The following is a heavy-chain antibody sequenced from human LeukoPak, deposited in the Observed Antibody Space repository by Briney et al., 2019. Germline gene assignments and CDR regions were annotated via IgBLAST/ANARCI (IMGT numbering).Heavy chain of an antibody. D-gene: IGHD1-7*01. Sequence: PGGSLRLSCEASGFTFSNYWMTWVRQAPGKGLEWVANIKQVGSETYYVDSVKGRFTLSRDNARNSLYLQMNYLGVDDTAVYYCARGGMTGTADYWGPGTLVTVSS. V-gene: IGHV3-7*01. J-gene: IGHJ4*02. CDR3: ARGGMTGTADY. CDR2: IKQVGSET. CDR1: GFTFSNYW.